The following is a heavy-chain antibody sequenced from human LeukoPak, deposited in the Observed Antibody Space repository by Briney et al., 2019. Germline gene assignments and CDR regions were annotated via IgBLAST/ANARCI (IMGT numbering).Heavy chain of an antibody. CDR2: INPNSGGT. CDR3: ARDPGSNWFDP. D-gene: IGHD3-10*01. Sequence: ASVKVSCKASGCTFTGYYIHWVRQAPGQGLEWMGWINPNSGGTNYAQKFQGRVTMTRDTSISTAYMELSSLISDDTAVYYCARDPGSNWFDPWGQGTLVTVSS. J-gene: IGHJ5*02. V-gene: IGHV1-2*02. CDR1: GCTFTGYY.